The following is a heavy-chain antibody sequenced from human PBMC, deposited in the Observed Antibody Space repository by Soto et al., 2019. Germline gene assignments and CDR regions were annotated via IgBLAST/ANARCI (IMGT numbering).Heavy chain of an antibody. Sequence: SVKVSCKASGGTFSSYAISWVRQAPGRGLEWMGGIIPIFGTANYAQKFQGRVTITADESTSTAYMELSSLRSEDTAVYYCASLGRLRPQLDYWGQGTLVTVSS. CDR3: ASLGRLRPQLDY. J-gene: IGHJ4*02. D-gene: IGHD4-17*01. V-gene: IGHV1-69*13. CDR2: IIPIFGTA. CDR1: GGTFSSYA.